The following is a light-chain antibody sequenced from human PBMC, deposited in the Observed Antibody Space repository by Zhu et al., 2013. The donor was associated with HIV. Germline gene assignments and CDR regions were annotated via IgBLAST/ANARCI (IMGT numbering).Light chain of an antibody. CDR3: LQHNTYPRT. CDR1: QDIRID. Sequence: DIQMTQSPSSLSASVGDRVTITCRASQDIRIDLGWYQQKPGKAPKRLIYAASSLQSGVSSRFSGSGSGTEFTLTISSLQPEDFATYYCLQHNTYPRTFGQGTKVEIK. CDR2: AAS. V-gene: IGKV1-17*01. J-gene: IGKJ1*01.